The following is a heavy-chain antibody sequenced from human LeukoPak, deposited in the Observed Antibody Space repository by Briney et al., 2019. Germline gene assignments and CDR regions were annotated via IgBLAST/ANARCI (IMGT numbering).Heavy chain of an antibody. J-gene: IGHJ4*02. CDR3: ARAASPYYYGSGSYYSRFDY. CDR2: TYYRSKWYT. V-gene: IGHV6-1*01. D-gene: IGHD3-10*01. CDR1: GDSVSSNSAA. Sequence: SQTLSLTCDISGDSVSSNSAAWNWIRQSPSRGLEWLGRTYYRSKWYTDYAVSVKSRISINPDTSQNQFYLQLNSVTPEDTAVYYCARAASPYYYGSGSYYSRFDYWGQGTLVTVSS.